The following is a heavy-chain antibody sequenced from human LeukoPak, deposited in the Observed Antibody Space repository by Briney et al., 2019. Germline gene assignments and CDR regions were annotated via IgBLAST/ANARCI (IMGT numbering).Heavy chain of an antibody. CDR1: GGSVSSGNYY. V-gene: IGHV4-61*01. D-gene: IGHD4-23*01. Sequence: SETLSLTCTVSGGSVSSGNYYWSWIRQPPGKGLEWIVYIYYSGSTNYNPSLKSRVTISLDTSKNQFSLKLSSVTAADTAVYYCARGKTVVTPFHYYYYGMDVWGQGTTVTVSS. CDR3: ARGKTVVTPFHYYYYGMDV. J-gene: IGHJ6*02. CDR2: IYYSGST.